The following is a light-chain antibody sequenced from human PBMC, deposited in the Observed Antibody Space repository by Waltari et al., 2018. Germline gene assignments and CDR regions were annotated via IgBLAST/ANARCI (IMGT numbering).Light chain of an antibody. CDR2: AAS. CDR1: QSVSRSR. Sequence: FFTQAPDTLSLSPGERATLSCRASQSVSRSRLAWYQHKPGQAPRLLMYAASTRATGIPDRFSGSGSGTDFSLSISRVEPEDFAVYYCQQYSSSVMYTFGQGTKLEIK. CDR3: QQYSSSVMYT. V-gene: IGKV3-20*01. J-gene: IGKJ2*01.